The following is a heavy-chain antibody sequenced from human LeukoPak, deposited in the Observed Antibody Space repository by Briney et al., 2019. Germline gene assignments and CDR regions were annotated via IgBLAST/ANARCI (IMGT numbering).Heavy chain of an antibody. Sequence: AGGSLRLSCTASGFTFSRYDMSWVRQAPGKGLVWVSGISDSAGTTYYADSVKGRFSISRDSSKNTLNLQMNSLRAEDTAVYYCAKSYYYGSGDYSLTAFDIWGQGTMVTVSS. D-gene: IGHD3-10*01. CDR1: GFTFSRYD. CDR2: ISDSAGTT. J-gene: IGHJ3*02. CDR3: AKSYYYGSGDYSLTAFDI. V-gene: IGHV3-23*01.